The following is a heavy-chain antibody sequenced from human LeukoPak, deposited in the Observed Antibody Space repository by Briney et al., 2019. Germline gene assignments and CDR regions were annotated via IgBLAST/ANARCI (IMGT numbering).Heavy chain of an antibody. CDR2: ISTDGSNK. Sequence: PGGSLRLSCAASGFTFSNYGLHWVRQAPGKGLEWVALISTDGSNKDYADSVRGRFTISRDNSKNTLYLQMNSLRAEDTAVYYCAKDGAGFSPYRSTFDYWGQGTLVTVSS. V-gene: IGHV3-30*18. CDR1: GFTFSNYG. CDR3: AKDGAGFSPYRSTFDY. D-gene: IGHD3-10*01. J-gene: IGHJ4*02.